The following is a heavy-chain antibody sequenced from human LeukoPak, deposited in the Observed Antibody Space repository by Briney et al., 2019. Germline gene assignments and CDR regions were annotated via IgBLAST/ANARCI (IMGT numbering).Heavy chain of an antibody. J-gene: IGHJ4*02. Sequence: PSETLSLTCTVSGGSISSSSYYWGWIRQPPGKGLEWIGSIYYSGSTYYNPSLKSRVTISVDTSKNQFSLKLSSVTAADTAVYYCARQKDDYVCGSYRHPDPIPDYWGQGTLVTVSS. CDR1: GGSISSSSYY. CDR3: ARQKDDYVCGSYRHPDPIPDY. V-gene: IGHV4-39*01. D-gene: IGHD3-16*02. CDR2: IYYSGST.